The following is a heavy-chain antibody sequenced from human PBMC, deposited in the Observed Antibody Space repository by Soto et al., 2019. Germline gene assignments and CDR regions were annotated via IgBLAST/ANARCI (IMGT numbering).Heavy chain of an antibody. CDR2: IFPSDSDT. V-gene: IGHV5-51*03. J-gene: IGHJ5*02. Sequence: PGESLKISCRTSGYKFTSSWIAWVRQMPGKGLEWMGIIFPSDSDTRYSPSSQGQVTISADRSTSTVFLQWASLKASDTAVYFCARKDKSGYFNWFDPWGQGTLVTVSS. CDR3: ARKDKSGYFNWFDP. CDR1: GYKFTSSW. D-gene: IGHD3-22*01.